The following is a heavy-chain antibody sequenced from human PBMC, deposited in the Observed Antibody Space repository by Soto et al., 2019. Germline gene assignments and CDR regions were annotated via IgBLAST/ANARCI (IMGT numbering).Heavy chain of an antibody. J-gene: IGHJ4*02. V-gene: IGHV3-23*01. Sequence: GGSLRLSCAATGFNFGSYAMGWVRQAPGKGLEWVSGVSGSGSSPYYADSVKGRVTISKDKSKNTLYLDLNNLRSEDTAVYFCVKGKESGYRGAFDSWGQGTMVTVSS. CDR3: VKGKESGYRGAFDS. D-gene: IGHD5-18*01. CDR1: GFNFGSYA. CDR2: VSGSGSSP.